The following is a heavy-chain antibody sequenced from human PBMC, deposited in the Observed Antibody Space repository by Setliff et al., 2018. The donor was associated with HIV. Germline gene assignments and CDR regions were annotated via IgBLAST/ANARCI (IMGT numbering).Heavy chain of an antibody. D-gene: IGHD5-12*01. J-gene: IGHJ4*02. Sequence: GGSLRLSCVGSGFTFNDYHISWIRQAPGKGLEWISYIGSLGDKEYADSVKGRFTISRDNARKSVYLQIDSLRAEDTAVYYCARGSRDGYRLPFGYWGQGTLVTVSS. CDR1: GFTFNDYH. V-gene: IGHV3-11*06. CDR2: IGSLGDK. CDR3: ARGSRDGYRLPFGY.